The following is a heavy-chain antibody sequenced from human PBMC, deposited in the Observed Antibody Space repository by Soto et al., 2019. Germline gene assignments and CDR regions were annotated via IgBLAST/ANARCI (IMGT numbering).Heavy chain of an antibody. Sequence: GGSLRLSCAASGFTFINYAMHWVRQAPGKGLEWVAVISYDGSNKYCADSVKGRFTISRDNSKNTMYLQMNSLSAEDTAVYHCARDQVKGTMTILWGQGTLVTVSS. CDR2: ISYDGSNK. D-gene: IGHD4-17*01. V-gene: IGHV3-30-3*01. CDR1: GFTFINYA. J-gene: IGHJ4*02. CDR3: ARDQVKGTMTIL.